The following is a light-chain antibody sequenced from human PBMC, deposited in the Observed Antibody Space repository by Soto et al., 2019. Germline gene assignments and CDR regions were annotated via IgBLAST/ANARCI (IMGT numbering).Light chain of an antibody. J-gene: IGLJ1*01. Sequence: QSVLTQPPSASGSPGQSVTISCTGTRSDVGGYNYVSWYQQHPGKAPKLIVYEVSKRPSGVPDRFSGSKSGNTVSLTVSGLQAEDEADYYCSSYAGSNNFPYVFGTGTKVTVL. CDR3: SSYAGSNNFPYV. CDR2: EVS. V-gene: IGLV2-8*01. CDR1: RSDVGGYNY.